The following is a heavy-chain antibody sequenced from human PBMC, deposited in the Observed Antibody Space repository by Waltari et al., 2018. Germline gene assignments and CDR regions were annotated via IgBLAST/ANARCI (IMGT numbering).Heavy chain of an antibody. CDR1: GGSISSSSYY. CDR2: IYYSGTT. Sequence: QLQLQESGPGLVKPSETLSLTCTVSGGSISSSSYYWGWIRPPPGKGLEWIGSIYYSGTTYYNPSLKSRVTISVDTSKTQFSLKLSSVTAADTAVYYCARQRFTMIVVDAFDIWGQGTMVTVSS. CDR3: ARQRFTMIVVDAFDI. V-gene: IGHV4-39*01. D-gene: IGHD3-22*01. J-gene: IGHJ3*02.